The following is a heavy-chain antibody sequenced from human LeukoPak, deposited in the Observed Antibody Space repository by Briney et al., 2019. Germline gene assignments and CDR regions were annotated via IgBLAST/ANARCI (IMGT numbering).Heavy chain of an antibody. V-gene: IGHV4-34*01. CDR2: INHSGST. CDR1: GGSFSGYY. J-gene: IGHJ4*02. CDR3: AREMVRAEDY. Sequence: PSETLSLTCAVYGGSFSGYYWSWIRQPPVKGLEWIGEINHSGSTNYNPPLKSRVTISVDTSKNQFSLKLSSVTAADTAVHYCAREMVRAEDYWGQGTLVTVSS. D-gene: IGHD3-10*01.